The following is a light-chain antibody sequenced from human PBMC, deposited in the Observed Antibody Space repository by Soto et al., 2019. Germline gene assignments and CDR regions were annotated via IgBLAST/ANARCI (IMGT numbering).Light chain of an antibody. V-gene: IGLV2-14*01. Sequence: QSALTQPASVSGSPGQSITISGAGTRSDIGASTSVSWYQHLPGSPHTLIIYEATNRPSGVSERFSGSKTGDTASLTISGLQADDEAEYFCISYKTDETFVFGSGTKLTVL. CDR1: RSDIGASTS. J-gene: IGLJ1*01. CDR2: EAT. CDR3: ISYKTDETFV.